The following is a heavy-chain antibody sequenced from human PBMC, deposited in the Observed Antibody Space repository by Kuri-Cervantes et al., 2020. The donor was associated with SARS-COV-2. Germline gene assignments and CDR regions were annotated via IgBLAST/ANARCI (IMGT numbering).Heavy chain of an antibody. CDR2: VRGKANNYAT. J-gene: IGHJ4*02. Sequence: LSLTCEVSGFLSSASAIHWVRQASGKGLEWVGRVRGKANNYATAYAASVKGRFTISRDDSKNMAYLQMNSLKTEDTAVYYCTTLIDYWGQGAPVTVSS. V-gene: IGHV3-73*01. CDR3: TTLIDY. CDR1: GFLSSASA.